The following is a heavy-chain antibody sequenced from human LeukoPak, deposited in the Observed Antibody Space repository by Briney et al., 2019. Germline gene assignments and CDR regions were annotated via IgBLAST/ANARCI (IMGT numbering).Heavy chain of an antibody. Sequence: GGSLTLSCAASGFTFSSYAMSWVRQAPGKGLEWVSAISGSGGSTYYADSVKGRFTISRDNSKNTLYLQMNSLRAEDTAVYYCASNDYGDYVPFDYWGQGTLVTVSS. CDR2: ISGSGGST. J-gene: IGHJ4*02. V-gene: IGHV3-23*01. CDR1: GFTFSSYA. D-gene: IGHD4-17*01. CDR3: ASNDYGDYVPFDY.